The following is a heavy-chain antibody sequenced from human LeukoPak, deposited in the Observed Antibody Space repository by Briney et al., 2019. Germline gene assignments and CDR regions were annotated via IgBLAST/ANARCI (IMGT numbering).Heavy chain of an antibody. CDR3: AREGAARDFDY. V-gene: IGHV4-59*01. D-gene: IGHD6-6*01. CDR2: IYYSGST. Sequence: SETLSLTCTVSGGSISSYYWSWIRQPPGKGLEWIGYIYYSGSTNYNPSLKSRVTISVDTSKNQFSLKLSSVTAADTAVYYCAREGAARDFDYWGQGTLVTVSS. J-gene: IGHJ4*02. CDR1: GGSISSYY.